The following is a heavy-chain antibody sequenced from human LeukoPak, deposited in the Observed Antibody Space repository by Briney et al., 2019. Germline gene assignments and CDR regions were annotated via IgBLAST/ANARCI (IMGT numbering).Heavy chain of an antibody. D-gene: IGHD6-13*01. Sequence: GGSLRLSCAASGFTFNSYEMNWVRQAPGKGLEWVSYIGSSGSTIYYADSVKGRFTISRDNAKNSPYLQMNSLRAEDTAVYYCARERDRQLDAFDIWGQGTMVTVSS. CDR2: IGSSGSTI. CDR1: GFTFNSYE. CDR3: ARERDRQLDAFDI. V-gene: IGHV3-48*03. J-gene: IGHJ3*02.